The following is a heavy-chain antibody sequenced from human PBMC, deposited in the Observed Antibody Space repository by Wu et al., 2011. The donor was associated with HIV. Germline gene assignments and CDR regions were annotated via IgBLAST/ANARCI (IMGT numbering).Heavy chain of an antibody. J-gene: IGHJ4*02. CDR2: IIPMFGSA. D-gene: IGHD2-21*01. CDR1: GDTFSSYA. Sequence: QVQLVQSGAEVTKPGSSVKVSCKASGDTFSSYAISWVRQAPGQGLEWMGRIIPMFGSANYAQKFQGRVTITADKSTSTAYMELSSLRSEATAVYYCARNIGGDEDCWGQGTLVTVSS. CDR3: ARNIGGDEDC. V-gene: IGHV1-69*08.